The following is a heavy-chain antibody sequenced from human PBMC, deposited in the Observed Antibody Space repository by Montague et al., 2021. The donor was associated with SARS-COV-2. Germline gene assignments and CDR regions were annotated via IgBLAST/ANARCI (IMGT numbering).Heavy chain of an antibody. V-gene: IGHV4-34*01. CDR1: GGSFSGYY. Sequence: SETLSLTCAVYGGSFSGYYWSWIRQPPGKGLEWIGEINHSGSTNYNPSLKSRVTISVDTSKNQFSLKLSSVTAADTAVYYCARGRSVTTFFLCVRLAMDVWGQGTTVTVSS. D-gene: IGHD4-11*01. CDR3: ARGRSVTTFFLCVRLAMDV. J-gene: IGHJ6*02. CDR2: INHSGST.